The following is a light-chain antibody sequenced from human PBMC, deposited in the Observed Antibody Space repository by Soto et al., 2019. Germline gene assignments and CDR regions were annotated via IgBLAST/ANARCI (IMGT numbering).Light chain of an antibody. CDR3: QQFSSYPLT. CDR2: DAS. CDR1: QTVRNNY. V-gene: IGKV3-20*01. Sequence: EIVLTQSPATLSSSPGERATLSCRASQTVRNNYLAWYQQKPGQAPRLLIYDASSRATGIPDRFSGGGSGTDFTLTISRLEPEDFAVYYCQQFSSYPLTFGGGTKVDI. J-gene: IGKJ4*01.